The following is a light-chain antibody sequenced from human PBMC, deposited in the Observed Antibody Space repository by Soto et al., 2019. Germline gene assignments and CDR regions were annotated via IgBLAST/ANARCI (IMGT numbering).Light chain of an antibody. J-gene: IGKJ4*01. CDR3: QQYNNCPKLT. CDR2: GAS. V-gene: IGKV3-15*01. Sequence: DIVMTQSPATLSVSPGERATLSCRASQSVSSNLAWYQQKPGQAPRLLIYGASTRATGIPARFSGSGSGTVFTLTSSILQSEVVAFYYCQQYNNCPKLTFGGGTKVEIK. CDR1: QSVSSN.